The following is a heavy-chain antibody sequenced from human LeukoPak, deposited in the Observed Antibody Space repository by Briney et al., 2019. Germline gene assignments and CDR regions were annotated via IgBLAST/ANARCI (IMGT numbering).Heavy chain of an antibody. CDR2: IWYDGSNK. V-gene: IGHV3-33*06. CDR1: GFTFSSYG. J-gene: IGHJ4*02. D-gene: IGHD1-1*01. CDR3: AEDVDANWKEGLDY. Sequence: GGSLRLSCAASGFTFSSYGIHWVRQAPGKGLEWVAVIWYDGSNKYYTDSVKGRFTISRDNSKNTLYLQMNSLRAEDTAVYYCAEDVDANWKEGLDYWGQGTLVTVSS.